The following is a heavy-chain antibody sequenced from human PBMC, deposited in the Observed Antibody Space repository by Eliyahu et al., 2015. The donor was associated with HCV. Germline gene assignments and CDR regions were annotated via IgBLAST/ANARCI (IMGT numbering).Heavy chain of an antibody. CDR3: ARDGDVTDY. J-gene: IGHJ4*02. Sequence: QVLLEQSGAEGKKSGSSVKVSCKVSGGTFSSYGINWVRQAPGQGLVWMGKITPIFGAAQYAQSFQGRLTITADEATRTAFMELNSLKSTDTAIYYCARDGDVTDYWGQGTRVTVSS. CDR2: ITPIFGAA. CDR1: GGTFSSYG. V-gene: IGHV1-69*18. D-gene: IGHD5-24*01.